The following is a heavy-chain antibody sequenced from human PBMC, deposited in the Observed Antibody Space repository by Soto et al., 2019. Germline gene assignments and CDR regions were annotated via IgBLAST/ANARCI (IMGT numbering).Heavy chain of an antibody. Sequence: GGSLRLSCSASGFTFSSYAMHWVRQAPGKGLEYVSAISSNGGSAYYADSVKGRFTISRDNSKNTLYLQMNRLRAEDTAVYYCAKKKLLVPAANYSYMDVWGKGTTVTVSS. CDR1: GFTFSSYA. D-gene: IGHD2-2*01. CDR3: AKKKLLVPAANYSYMDV. J-gene: IGHJ6*03. CDR2: ISSNGGSA. V-gene: IGHV3-64*04.